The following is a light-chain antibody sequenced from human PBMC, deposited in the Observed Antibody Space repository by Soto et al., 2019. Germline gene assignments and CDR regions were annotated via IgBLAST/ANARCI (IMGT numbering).Light chain of an antibody. V-gene: IGKV1-5*03. CDR2: KAS. CDR1: QSISSW. CDR3: QQYDSYWT. Sequence: DIQMTQSPSTLSASVGDRVTITCRASQSISSWLAWYQQKPGKAPKLLIYKASSLESGVPSRFSGSGSGTEFTLTISSLQPEDVAIYYCQQYDSYWTIGQGTKVEIK. J-gene: IGKJ1*01.